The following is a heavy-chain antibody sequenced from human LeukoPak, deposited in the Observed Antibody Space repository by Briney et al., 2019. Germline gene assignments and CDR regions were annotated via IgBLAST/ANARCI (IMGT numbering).Heavy chain of an antibody. J-gene: IGHJ3*02. D-gene: IGHD5-24*01. Sequence: SETLSLTCTVSGGSISSYYWSWIRQPPGKGLEWIGYIYYSGSTNYNPSLKSRVTISVDTSKNQFSLKLSSVTAADTAVYYCARALWPVEMATTTGDAFDIWGQGTMVTVSS. CDR1: GGSISSYY. CDR3: ARALWPVEMATTTGDAFDI. CDR2: IYYSGST. V-gene: IGHV4-59*08.